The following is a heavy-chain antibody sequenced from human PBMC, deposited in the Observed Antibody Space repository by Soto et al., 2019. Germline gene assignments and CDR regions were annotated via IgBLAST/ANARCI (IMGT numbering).Heavy chain of an antibody. Sequence: QVHLVQSGADVKKPGASVKVSCKASGYTFTSYVITWVRQAPGQGLEWMGWIGAHNGNTDYDQKLQGRVIVTRDTSTRTSHMELSSLISDDTAAYYCARGRYGDYWGQGALVTVSS. D-gene: IGHD1-1*01. CDR3: ARGRYGDY. J-gene: IGHJ4*02. V-gene: IGHV1-18*01. CDR1: GYTFTSYV. CDR2: IGAHNGNT.